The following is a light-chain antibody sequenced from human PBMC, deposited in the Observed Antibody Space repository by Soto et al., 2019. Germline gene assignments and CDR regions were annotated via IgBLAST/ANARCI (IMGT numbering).Light chain of an antibody. CDR2: GNS. CDR1: SPNIGAGYE. CDR3: QSYGSSLSGSV. Sequence: QSVLTQPPSVSGAPGQRVTISCTGSSPNIGAGYEVHWYQQLPGTAPKLLIHGNSNRPAGVPDRFSGSKSGTSASLAITGLQAEDEADYYCQSYGSSLSGSVFGGGTKLTVL. J-gene: IGLJ2*01. V-gene: IGLV1-40*01.